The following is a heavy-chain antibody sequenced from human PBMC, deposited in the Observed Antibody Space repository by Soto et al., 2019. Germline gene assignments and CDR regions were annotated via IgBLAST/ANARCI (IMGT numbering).Heavy chain of an antibody. D-gene: IGHD2-15*01. CDR1: GFTFSSYS. V-gene: IGHV3-21*01. J-gene: IGHJ4*02. Sequence: GGSLRLSCAASGFTFSSYSMNWVRQAPGKGLEWVSSISSSSSYIYYADSVKGRFTISRDNAKNSLYLQMNSLRAEDTAVYYCAGDLSRQQIGYWGDWGQGTLVTVSS. CDR2: ISSSSSYI. CDR3: AGDLSRQQIGYWGD.